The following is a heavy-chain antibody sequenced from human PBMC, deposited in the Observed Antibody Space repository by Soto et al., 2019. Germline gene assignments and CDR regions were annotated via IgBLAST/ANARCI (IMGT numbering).Heavy chain of an antibody. CDR1: SGSISSRNW. Sequence: VQLQESGPGLVKPSGTLSLTCAVSSGSISSRNWWTWVRQPPGKGLEWIGEIFHSGGTNYNPSLKCRATISVDKSKNQFSLKLTSVTAADTAVYYCAKTGDGDPIDSWGQGTLVTVSS. D-gene: IGHD7-27*01. J-gene: IGHJ4*02. CDR3: AKTGDGDPIDS. V-gene: IGHV4-4*02. CDR2: IFHSGGT.